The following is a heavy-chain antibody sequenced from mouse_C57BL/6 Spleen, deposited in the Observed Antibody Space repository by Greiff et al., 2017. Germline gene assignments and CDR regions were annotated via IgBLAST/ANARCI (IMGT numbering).Heavy chain of an antibody. CDR3: ARSGGTVVAEAY. J-gene: IGHJ3*01. Sequence: EVQLQQSVAELVRPGASVKLSCTASGFNLKNTYMPWVKQRPEQGLEWIGRIDPANGNTKYAPKFQGKATITADTSSNTAYLQLSSLTSEDTAIYYCARSGGTVVAEAYWGQGTLVTVSA. CDR2: IDPANGNT. CDR1: GFNLKNTY. V-gene: IGHV14-3*01. D-gene: IGHD1-1*01.